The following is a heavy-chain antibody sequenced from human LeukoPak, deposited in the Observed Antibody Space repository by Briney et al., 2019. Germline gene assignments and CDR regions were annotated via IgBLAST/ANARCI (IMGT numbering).Heavy chain of an antibody. CDR3: ARAFGWVPAAIEGWFDP. D-gene: IGHD2-2*02. Sequence: PGGSLRLSCAASGFTFSSYGMHWVRQAPGKGLEWVAFIRYDGSNKYYADSVKGRFTISRDNSKNTLYLQMNSLRAEDTAVYYCARAFGWVPAAIEGWFDPWGQGTLVTVSS. J-gene: IGHJ5*02. CDR2: IRYDGSNK. CDR1: GFTFSSYG. V-gene: IGHV3-30*02.